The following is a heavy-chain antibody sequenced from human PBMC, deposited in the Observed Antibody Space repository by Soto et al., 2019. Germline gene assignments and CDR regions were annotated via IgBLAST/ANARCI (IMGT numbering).Heavy chain of an antibody. J-gene: IGHJ4*02. V-gene: IGHV3-33*01. CDR3: ATLTGRDGPVDY. CDR1: GFIFSDYG. D-gene: IGHD3-9*01. CDR2: IWFDGTTR. Sequence: GGSLRLSCTTSGFIFSDYGMHWVRQAPGKGPEWVAVIWFDGTTRLYADSVKGRFTISRDQSENTLYLQVNSLRVEDTAVYYCATLTGRDGPVDYWGQGIMVTVSS.